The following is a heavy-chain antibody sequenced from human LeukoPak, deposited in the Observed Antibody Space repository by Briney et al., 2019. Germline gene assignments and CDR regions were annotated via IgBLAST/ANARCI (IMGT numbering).Heavy chain of an antibody. D-gene: IGHD6-13*01. CDR2: MFYSGYP. J-gene: IGHJ3*01. CDR1: GGSISSYY. V-gene: IGHV4-59*13. CDR3: ARSLPPAATHAFDV. Sequence: ASETLSLTCTVSGGSISSYYWNGIRQPPGKALEWSAYMFYSGYPAHNPSLGSRVTMSVDTSKNQFSLKLTSVTAADTAVYYCARSLPPAATHAFDVWGRGTLVTVSS.